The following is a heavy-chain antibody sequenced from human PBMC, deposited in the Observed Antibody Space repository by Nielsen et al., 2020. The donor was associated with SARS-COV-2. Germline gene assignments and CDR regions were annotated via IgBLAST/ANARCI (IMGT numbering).Heavy chain of an antibody. Sequence: SVKVSCKASGFTFTSSAVQWVRQARGQRLEWIGWVVVGSGNTNYAQKFQERVTITRDMSTSTAYMELSSLRSEDTAVYYCARGVYSSLYYYYYGMDVWGQGTTVTVSS. CDR2: VVVGSGNT. CDR1: GFTFTSSA. J-gene: IGHJ6*02. V-gene: IGHV1-58*01. D-gene: IGHD6-13*01. CDR3: ARGVYSSLYYYYYGMDV.